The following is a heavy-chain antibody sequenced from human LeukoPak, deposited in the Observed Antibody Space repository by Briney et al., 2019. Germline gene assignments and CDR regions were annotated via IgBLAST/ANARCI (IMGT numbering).Heavy chain of an antibody. CDR1: GFTFSSYA. Sequence: PSGGSLRLSCAASGFTFSSYAMSWVRQAPGKGLEWVSSISGSGGSTYYADSVKGRFTISRDNSKNTVYLQMNSLRAEDTAVYYCATDPYEGTDYWGQGTLVTVSS. CDR3: ATDPYEGTDY. V-gene: IGHV3-23*01. J-gene: IGHJ4*02. CDR2: ISGSGGST. D-gene: IGHD3-3*01.